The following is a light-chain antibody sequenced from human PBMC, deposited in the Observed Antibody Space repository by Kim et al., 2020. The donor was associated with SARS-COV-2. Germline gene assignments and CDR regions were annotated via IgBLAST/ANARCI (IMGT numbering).Light chain of an antibody. Sequence: SASVGDRVTITGRASQSIGTRLAWYQQKPGRAPKLLIYEASTLESGVPSRFSGSGSGTAFTLTINRLQPDDFAVYYCQHYNIYSYTFGQGTKLEIK. CDR2: EAS. CDR3: QHYNIYSYT. J-gene: IGKJ2*01. V-gene: IGKV1-5*03. CDR1: QSIGTR.